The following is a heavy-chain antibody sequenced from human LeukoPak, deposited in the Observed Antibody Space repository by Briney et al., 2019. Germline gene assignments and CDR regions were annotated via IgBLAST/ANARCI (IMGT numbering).Heavy chain of an antibody. D-gene: IGHD6-13*01. J-gene: IGHJ3*02. Sequence: PGGSLRLSCAASGFTVSSNFMAWVRQAPGKGLEWVSVIYSGGSTYYADSVKGRFTISRDNSKNTLYLQMNSLRAEDTAVYYCARANSSSWYGAFDIWGQGTMVTVSS. CDR2: IYSGGST. CDR3: ARANSSSWYGAFDI. CDR1: GFTVSSNF. V-gene: IGHV3-66*01.